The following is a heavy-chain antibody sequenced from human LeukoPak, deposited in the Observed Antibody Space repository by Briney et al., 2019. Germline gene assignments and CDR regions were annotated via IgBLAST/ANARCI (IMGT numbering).Heavy chain of an antibody. D-gene: IGHD1-26*01. CDR1: GYTFTSYG. J-gene: IGHJ4*02. V-gene: IGHV1-18*01. CDR3: AREELQTRHMQYYFDY. CDR2: ISAYNGNT. Sequence: ASVKVSCKASGYTFTSYGISWVRQAPGQGLEWMGWISAYNGNTNYAQKLQGRVTMTTDTSTSTAYMELRSLRSDDTAVYYCAREELQTRHMQYYFDYWGQGTLVTVSS.